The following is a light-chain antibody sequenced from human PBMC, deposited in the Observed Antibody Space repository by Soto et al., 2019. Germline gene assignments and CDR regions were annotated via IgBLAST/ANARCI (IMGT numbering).Light chain of an antibody. CDR2: GAS. J-gene: IGKJ1*01. Sequence: EIGMTQSPFTLSGFPGERATLSCRPSQSLGATVAWYHQRPGQAPRLLISGASTRATGVPARVSASGSGTAFTLTITSLQSDDFGVYYCQQYADWPTTFGQGTRVEIK. CDR3: QQYADWPTT. CDR1: QSLGAT. V-gene: IGKV3-15*01.